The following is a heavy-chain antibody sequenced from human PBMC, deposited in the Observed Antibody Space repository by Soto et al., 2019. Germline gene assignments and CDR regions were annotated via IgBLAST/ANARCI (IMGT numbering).Heavy chain of an antibody. D-gene: IGHD3-10*01. J-gene: IGHJ4*02. CDR1: GGFTSTNNW. CDR3: ARSPPSSYYGGSGTFDY. Sequence: QLQLQESGPGLVRPSGTLSLTCAVSGGFTSTNNWWRWVRQPPGKVLEWIGDAYHSGSTEYNPSLKSRVSISVDKSKNQISLKLTSATAADTAVYYCARSPPSSYYGGSGTFDYWGQGTLVTVSS. V-gene: IGHV4-4*02. CDR2: AYHSGST.